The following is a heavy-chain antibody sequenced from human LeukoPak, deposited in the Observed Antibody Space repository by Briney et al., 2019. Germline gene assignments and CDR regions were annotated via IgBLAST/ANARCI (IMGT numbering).Heavy chain of an antibody. J-gene: IGHJ5*02. Sequence: PSQTLSLTCAVSGGSISSGGYSWSWIRQPPGKGLEWIGYIYHSGSTYHNPSLKSRVTISVDRSKNQFSLKLSSVTAADTAVYYCASMVRGVTLDPWGQGTLVTVSS. CDR3: ASMVRGVTLDP. CDR2: IYHSGST. CDR1: GGSISSGGYS. V-gene: IGHV4-30-2*01. D-gene: IGHD3-10*01.